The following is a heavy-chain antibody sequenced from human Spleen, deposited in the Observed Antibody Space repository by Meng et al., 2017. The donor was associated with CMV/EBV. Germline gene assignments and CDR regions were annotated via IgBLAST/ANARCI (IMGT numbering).Heavy chain of an antibody. CDR3: ARVLSIAMAGNPSDY. CDR2: IYHSGST. V-gene: IGHV4-4*02. D-gene: IGHD6-19*01. CDR1: GGSISSSNW. Sequence: GSLRLSCAVSGGSISSSNWWSWVRQPPGKGLEWIGEIYHSGSTNYNPSLKSRVTISIDKSKNQFSLKLSSVTAADTAVYYCARVLSIAMAGNPSDYWGQGTLVTVSS. J-gene: IGHJ4*02.